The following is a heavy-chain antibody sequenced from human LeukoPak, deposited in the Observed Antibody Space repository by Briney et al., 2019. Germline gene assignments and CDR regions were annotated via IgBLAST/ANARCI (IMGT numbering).Heavy chain of an antibody. D-gene: IGHD6-13*01. CDR2: ISGSGGST. Sequence: GGSLRLSCTGSGFTVSSSYMSWVRQTPGKGLEWVSAISGSGGSTYYADSVKGRFTISRDNSKNTLYLQMNSLRAEDTAVYYCAKVEAAAAPCYYGMDVWGQGTTVSVSS. CDR3: AKVEAAAAPCYYGMDV. CDR1: GFTVSSSY. J-gene: IGHJ6*02. V-gene: IGHV3-23*01.